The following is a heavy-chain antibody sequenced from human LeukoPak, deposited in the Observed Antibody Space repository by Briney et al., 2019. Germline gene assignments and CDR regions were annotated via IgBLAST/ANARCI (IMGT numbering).Heavy chain of an antibody. Sequence: ASVKVSCKVSGYTLTELSMHWVRQAPGKGLEWTGGFDPEDGETIYAQKFQGRVTMTEDTSTDTAYMELSSLRSEDTAVYYCATQADTAMVIYYYGMDVWGQGTTVTVSS. CDR2: FDPEDGET. J-gene: IGHJ6*02. D-gene: IGHD5-18*01. V-gene: IGHV1-24*01. CDR3: ATQADTAMVIYYYGMDV. CDR1: GYTLTELS.